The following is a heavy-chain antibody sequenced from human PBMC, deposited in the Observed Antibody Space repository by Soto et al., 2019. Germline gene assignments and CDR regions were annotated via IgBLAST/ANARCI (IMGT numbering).Heavy chain of an antibody. J-gene: IGHJ3*02. CDR1: CGTFSSYA. Sequence: QVQLVQSGTEVKKPGSSVKVSCKASCGTFSSYAISWVRQAPGQGLEWMGGIIPIFGTANYAQKFQGRVTMTADKSTSTADMALSSLRSKYTAVYYCAMGDRYIRGELRDAFDIWGQGTMCTVSS. CDR3: AMGDRYIRGELRDAFDI. D-gene: IGHD1-26*01. V-gene: IGHV1-69*06. CDR2: IIPIFGTA.